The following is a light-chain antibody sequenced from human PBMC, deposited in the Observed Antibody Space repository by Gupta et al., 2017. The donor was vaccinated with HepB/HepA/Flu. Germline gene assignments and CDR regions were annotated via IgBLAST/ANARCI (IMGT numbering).Light chain of an antibody. V-gene: IGLV2-14*03. J-gene: IGLJ2*01. CDR2: DGS. CDR1: SSDVGGYNS. CDR3: SSDTNSSRI. Sequence: QSALTQPASVSGSPGQSITISCTGTSSDVGGYNSVSWYQQHPDKAPKLMIYDGSNRPSGACIRFSGSTSGNTASLTISGVQAEDEDDYYYSSDTNSSRIFGGGTKLTVL.